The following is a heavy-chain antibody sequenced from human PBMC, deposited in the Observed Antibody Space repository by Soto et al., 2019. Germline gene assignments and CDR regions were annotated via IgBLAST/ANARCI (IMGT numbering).Heavy chain of an antibody. CDR2: IYYSGST. CDR1: GGSISSYY. Sequence: SETLSLTCTVSGGSISSYYWSWIRQPPGKGLEWIGYIYYSGSTNYNPSLKSRVTISVDTSKNQFSLKLSSVTAADTAVYYCARARVSSSWAVLGYYFDYWGQGTLVTVSS. J-gene: IGHJ4*02. CDR3: ARARVSSSWAVLGYYFDY. D-gene: IGHD6-13*01. V-gene: IGHV4-59*01.